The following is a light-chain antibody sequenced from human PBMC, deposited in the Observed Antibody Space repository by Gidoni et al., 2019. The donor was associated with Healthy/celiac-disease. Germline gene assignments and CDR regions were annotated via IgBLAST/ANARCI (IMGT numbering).Light chain of an antibody. Sequence: EIVLTQSPATLSLSPGERATLSCRASQSVSSYLAWYQQKPGQAPRLLIYDASNRATGIPARFSGSGSGTDFTLTISSLEPKDFAVYYCQQRSNWPPELTFXPXTKVDIK. V-gene: IGKV3-11*01. CDR1: QSVSSY. CDR3: QQRSNWPPELT. CDR2: DAS. J-gene: IGKJ3*01.